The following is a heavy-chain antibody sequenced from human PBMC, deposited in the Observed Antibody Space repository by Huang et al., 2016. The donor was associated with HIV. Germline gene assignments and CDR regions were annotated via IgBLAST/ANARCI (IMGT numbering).Heavy chain of an antibody. V-gene: IGHV4-59*01. CDR1: GDSISSFY. Sequence: QVQLQESGPGLVKPSETLSLTCTVSGDSISSFYWSWIRQPPGKGLEWIGYSYYRGTTNYNPSLKSRVTISVDTSKNQFSLKLSSVTAADTAVYYCARGIGYSGRYFDYWGQGALVTVSS. CDR2: SYYRGTT. J-gene: IGHJ4*02. CDR3: ARGIGYSGRYFDY. D-gene: IGHD6-13*01.